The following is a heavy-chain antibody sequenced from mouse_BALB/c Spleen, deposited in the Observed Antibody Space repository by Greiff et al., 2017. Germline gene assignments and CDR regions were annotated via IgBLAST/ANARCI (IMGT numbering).Heavy chain of an antibody. CDR1: GYTFSSYW. CDR2: ILPGSGST. V-gene: IGHV1-9*01. Sequence: VHLVESGAELMKPGASVKISCKATGYTFSSYWIEWVKQRPGHGLEWIGEILPGSGSTNYNEKFKGKATFTADTSSNTAYMQLSSLTSEDSAVYYCARRLRRYAMDYWGQGTSVTVSS. D-gene: IGHD2-4*01. CDR3: ARRLRRYAMDY. J-gene: IGHJ4*01.